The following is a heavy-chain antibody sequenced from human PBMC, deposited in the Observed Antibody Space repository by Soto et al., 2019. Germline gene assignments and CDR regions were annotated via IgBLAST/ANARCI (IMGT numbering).Heavy chain of an antibody. V-gene: IGHV4-59*01. J-gene: IGHJ4*02. D-gene: IGHD4-17*01. CDR2: IYYSGST. CDR3: AREGYGDSPDY. Sequence: SETLSLTCTVSGGSISSYYWSWLRQPPGKGLEWIGYIYYSGSTNYNPSLKSRVTISVDTSKNQFSLRLSSVTAADTAVYYCAREGYGDSPDYWGQGTLVTVSS. CDR1: GGSISSYY.